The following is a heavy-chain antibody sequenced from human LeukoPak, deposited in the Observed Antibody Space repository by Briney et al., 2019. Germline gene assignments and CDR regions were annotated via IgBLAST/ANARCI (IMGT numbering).Heavy chain of an antibody. CDR3: ARGDENWNYFDY. J-gene: IGHJ4*02. CDR1: GGPFSGYY. D-gene: IGHD1-1*01. Sequence: SETLSLTCAVYGGPFSGYYWSWIRQPPGKGLEWIGEINHSGSTNYNPSLKSRVTISVDTSKNQFSLKLSSVTAADTAVYYCARGDENWNYFDYWGQGTLVTVSS. CDR2: INHSGST. V-gene: IGHV4-34*01.